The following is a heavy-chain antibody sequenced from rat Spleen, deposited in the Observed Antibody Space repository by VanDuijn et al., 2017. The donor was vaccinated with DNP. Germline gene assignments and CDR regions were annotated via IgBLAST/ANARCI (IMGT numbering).Heavy chain of an antibody. CDR2: INKDSSTI. V-gene: IGHV4-2*01. CDR3: ITFEGRNA. Sequence: EVKLVESGGGLVQPGRSLKLSCAASGFNFNDYWMGWVRQAPGKGLEWIEQINKDSSTIDYAPSLKEKFTISRDNAQNTLYLQMNRLGSEDTAIYYCITFEGRNAWGQGTSVTVSS. D-gene: IGHD1-10*01. J-gene: IGHJ4*01. CDR1: GFNFNDYW.